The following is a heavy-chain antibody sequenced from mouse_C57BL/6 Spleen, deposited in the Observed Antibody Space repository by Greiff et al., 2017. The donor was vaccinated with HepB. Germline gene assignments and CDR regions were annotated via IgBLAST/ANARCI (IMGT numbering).Heavy chain of an antibody. V-gene: IGHV1-69*01. D-gene: IGHD4-1*01. CDR2: IDPSDSYT. Sequence: QVQLQQPGAELVMPGASVKLSCKASGYTFTSYWMHWVKQRPGQGLEWIGEIDPSDSYTNYNQKFKGKSTLTVDKSSSTAYMQLSSLTSEDSAVYYCARPNWDRGYFDVWGTGTTVTVSS. CDR3: ARPNWDRGYFDV. CDR1: GYTFTSYW. J-gene: IGHJ1*03.